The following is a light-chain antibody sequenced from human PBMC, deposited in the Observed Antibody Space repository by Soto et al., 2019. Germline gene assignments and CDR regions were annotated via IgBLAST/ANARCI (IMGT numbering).Light chain of an antibody. V-gene: IGLV1-44*01. CDR1: SSNIGTNA. Sequence: SVLPQPPSASGTPGRRVTISCSGGSSNIGTNAVNWYQQLPGTAPKLLIYNNNQRPSGVPDRFSGSKSGTSASLAISGLQSEDEADYYCAAWDDSLNGYVFGTGTKVTVL. CDR2: NNN. CDR3: AAWDDSLNGYV. J-gene: IGLJ1*01.